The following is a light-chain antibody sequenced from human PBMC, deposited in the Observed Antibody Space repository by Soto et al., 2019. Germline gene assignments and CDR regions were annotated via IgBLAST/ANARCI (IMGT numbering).Light chain of an antibody. V-gene: IGKV1-27*01. CDR2: TSS. Sequence: DIQMTQSPSSLSASVGDRVTITCRASQGIANYLAGYQQKPGKVPKLLIYTSSTLQSGVPSRFSGSGSGTDFTPTISSLQPDDVATYYCQRHDNAPLTFGGGTKVEIK. CDR1: QGIANY. J-gene: IGKJ4*01. CDR3: QRHDNAPLT.